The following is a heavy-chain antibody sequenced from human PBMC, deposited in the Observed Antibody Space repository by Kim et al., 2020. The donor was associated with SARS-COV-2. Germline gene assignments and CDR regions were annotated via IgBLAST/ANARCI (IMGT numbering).Heavy chain of an antibody. CDR1: GYTFTSYG. Sequence: ASVKVSCKASGYTFTSYGISWVRQAPGQGLEWMGWISAYNGNTNYGQKLQGRVTMTTDTSTSTAYMELRSLRSDDTAVYYCARPRYSSGWYQWDYWGQGTLVTVSS. J-gene: IGHJ4*02. D-gene: IGHD6-19*01. CDR3: ARPRYSSGWYQWDY. CDR2: ISAYNGNT. V-gene: IGHV1-18*01.